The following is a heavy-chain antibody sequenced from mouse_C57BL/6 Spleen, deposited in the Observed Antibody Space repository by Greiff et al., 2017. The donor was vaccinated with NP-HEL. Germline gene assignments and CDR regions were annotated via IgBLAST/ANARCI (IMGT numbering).Heavy chain of an antibody. CDR2: IYPGDGDT. J-gene: IGHJ2*01. CDR3: ARGPGTRYFDD. Sequence: VQLQQSGAELVKPGASVKISCKASGYAFSSYWMNWVKQRPGKGLEWIGQIYPGDGDTNYNGKFKGKATLTADKSSSTAYMQLSSLTAEDSAVYFCARGPGTRYFDDWGQGTTLTVSS. V-gene: IGHV1-80*01. CDR1: GYAFSSYW. D-gene: IGHD4-1*01.